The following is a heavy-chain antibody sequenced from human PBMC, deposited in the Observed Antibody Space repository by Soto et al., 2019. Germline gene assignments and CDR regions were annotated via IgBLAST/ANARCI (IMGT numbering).Heavy chain of an antibody. Sequence: VRLVETGGGLIQSGGSLRLSCEASGFSVSSNYMSWVRQAPGKGLEWVAVIYSSGTIYYADSVKGRFTISRDSPKNTLYLQMTSLRGEDTAVYFCARVPCSQYSPDSSGFINWGPGTMVTVSS. J-gene: IGHJ4*02. CDR3: ARVPCSQYSPDSSGFIN. CDR1: GFSVSSNY. V-gene: IGHV3-53*02. D-gene: IGHD2-15*01. CDR2: IYSSGTI.